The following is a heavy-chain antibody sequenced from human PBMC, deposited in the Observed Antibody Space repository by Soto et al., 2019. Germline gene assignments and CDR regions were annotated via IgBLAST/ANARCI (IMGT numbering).Heavy chain of an antibody. CDR3: ARCCLVYSNYLNWFDP. D-gene: IGHD4-4*01. V-gene: IGHV1-18*01. J-gene: IGHJ5*02. CDR1: GYTFTSYG. CDR2: ISAYNGNT. Sequence: ASVKVSCKASGYTFTSYGISLVRQAPGQGLEWMGWISAYNGNTNYAQKLQGRVTMTTDTSTSTAYMELRSLRSDDTAVYYCARCCLVYSNYLNWFDPCGQGSLVPVS.